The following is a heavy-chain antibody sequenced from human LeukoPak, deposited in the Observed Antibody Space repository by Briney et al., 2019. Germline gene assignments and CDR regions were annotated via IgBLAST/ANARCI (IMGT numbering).Heavy chain of an antibody. CDR3: ARVRSISVAGTVWFDP. V-gene: IGHV4-59*01. J-gene: IGHJ5*02. CDR2: IYYSAST. Sequence: SETLFLTCTVSGGSISSYYWSWIRQPPGKGLEWIGYIYYSASTNYNPSLKSRVTISVDTSKNQFSLKLSSVTAADTAVYYCARVRSISVAGTVWFDPWGQGTLVTVSS. D-gene: IGHD6-19*01. CDR1: GGSISSYY.